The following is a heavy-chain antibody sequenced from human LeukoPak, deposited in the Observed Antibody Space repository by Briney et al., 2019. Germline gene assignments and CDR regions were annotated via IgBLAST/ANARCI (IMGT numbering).Heavy chain of an antibody. J-gene: IGHJ3*02. D-gene: IGHD3-22*01. V-gene: IGHV4-59*01. Sequence: SETLSLTCTVSGGSISSYYWSWIRQPPGKGLEWIGYIYYSGSTNYNPSLKSRVTISVDTSKNQFPLKLSSVTAADTAVYYCARENYYDSSGYTKGGAFDIWGQGTMVTVSS. CDR3: ARENYYDSSGYTKGGAFDI. CDR1: GGSISSYY. CDR2: IYYSGST.